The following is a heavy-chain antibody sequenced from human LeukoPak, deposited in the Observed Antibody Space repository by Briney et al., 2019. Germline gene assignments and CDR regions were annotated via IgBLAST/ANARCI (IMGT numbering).Heavy chain of an antibody. CDR3: ASGGSSWLNWFDP. CDR2: IYTSGST. V-gene: IGHV4-4*07. J-gene: IGHJ5*02. Sequence: PXETLSLTCTVSGVSVNGYYWSWLRQPAGKGLEWIGRIYTSGSTNYNPSLKSRVTMSVDTSKNQFSLKLSSVTAADTAVYYCASGGSSWLNWFDPWGQGTLVTVSS. CDR1: GVSVNGYY. D-gene: IGHD6-13*01.